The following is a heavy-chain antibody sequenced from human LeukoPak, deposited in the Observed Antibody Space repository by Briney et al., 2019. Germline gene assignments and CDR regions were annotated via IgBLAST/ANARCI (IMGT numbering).Heavy chain of an antibody. J-gene: IGHJ4*02. CDR3: ARGWYSSGWYYFDY. V-gene: IGHV3-48*01. D-gene: IGHD6-19*01. CDR2: ISSSSSSI. Sequence: GGSLRLSCAASGFTFSRFSMKWVRQAPGKGLEWISYISSSSSSIYYADSVKGRFTISRDTAKNSLYLQMSSLRAEDTAVYYCARGWYSSGWYYFDYWGQGILVTVSS. CDR1: GFTFSRFS.